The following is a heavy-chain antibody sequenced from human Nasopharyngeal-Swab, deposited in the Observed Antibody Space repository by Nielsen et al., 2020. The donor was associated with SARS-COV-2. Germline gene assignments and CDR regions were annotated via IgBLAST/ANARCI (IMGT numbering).Heavy chain of an antibody. CDR3: ARGSPLYYYDSSGLGPDFDY. Sequence: SVKVSCKASGGIFSSYAISWVRQAPGQGGEWMVRIITILGIANYAQKFQGRVTITAHKSTSTAYIELSSLRSEDTAVYYCARGSPLYYYDSSGLGPDFDYWGQGTLVTVSS. D-gene: IGHD3-22*01. J-gene: IGHJ4*02. CDR1: GGIFSSYA. CDR2: IITILGIA. V-gene: IGHV1-69*04.